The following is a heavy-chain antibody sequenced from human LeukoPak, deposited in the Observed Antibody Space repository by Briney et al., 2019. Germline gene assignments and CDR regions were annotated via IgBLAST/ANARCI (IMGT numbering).Heavy chain of an antibody. D-gene: IGHD2-2*01. V-gene: IGHV4-30-4*01. CDR3: ARAEDIVVVPAAGDAFDI. CDR2: IYYSGST. Sequence: SETLSLTCTVSGGSISSGDYYWSWIRQPPGKGLEWIGYIYYSGSTYYNPSLKSRVTISVDTSKNQFSLKLSSVTAADTAVYYCARAEDIVVVPAAGDAFDIWGQGTMVTVPS. CDR1: GGSISSGDYY. J-gene: IGHJ3*02.